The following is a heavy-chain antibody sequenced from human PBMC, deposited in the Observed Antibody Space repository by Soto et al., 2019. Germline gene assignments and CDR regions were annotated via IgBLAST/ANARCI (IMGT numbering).Heavy chain of an antibody. Sequence: ASVKVSCKASGYTFTSYGISWVRQAPGQGLEWMGWISAYNGNTNYAQKLQGRVTMTTDTSTSTAYMELRSLRSDDTAVYYCARADIVVVPAAMVDWFDPWGQGTLVTVS. J-gene: IGHJ5*02. V-gene: IGHV1-18*01. CDR2: ISAYNGNT. CDR3: ARADIVVVPAAMVDWFDP. CDR1: GYTFTSYG. D-gene: IGHD2-2*01.